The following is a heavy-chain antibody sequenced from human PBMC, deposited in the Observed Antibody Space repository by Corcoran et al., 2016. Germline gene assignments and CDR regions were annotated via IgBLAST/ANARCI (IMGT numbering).Heavy chain of an antibody. Sequence: QVQLVQSGAEVKKPGASVKVSCKASGYTFTSYYMHWVRQAPGQGLEWMGIINPSGGSTSYAQKFQGRVTMTRDPSTSTVYMELSSLRSEDTAVYYCARGIGAADEGGWFDPWGQGTLVTVSS. CDR1: GYTFTSYY. J-gene: IGHJ5*02. D-gene: IGHD6-13*01. CDR2: INPSGGST. CDR3: ARGIGAADEGGWFDP. V-gene: IGHV1-46*01.